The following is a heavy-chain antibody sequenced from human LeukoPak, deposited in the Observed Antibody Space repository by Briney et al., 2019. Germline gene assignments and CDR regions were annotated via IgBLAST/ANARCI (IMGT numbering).Heavy chain of an antibody. CDR1: GGSISNYY. CDR3: ARGGNYWPQWWFDP. Sequence: SETLSLTCTVSGGSISNYYWSWIRQPPGKGLEWIGYIHYSGSTNYNPSPKSRVTMSLDASKNQFSLELNSVTPADTAVYYCARGGNYWPQWWFDPWGRGTLVSVSS. CDR2: IHYSGST. V-gene: IGHV4-59*01. J-gene: IGHJ5*02. D-gene: IGHD1-26*01.